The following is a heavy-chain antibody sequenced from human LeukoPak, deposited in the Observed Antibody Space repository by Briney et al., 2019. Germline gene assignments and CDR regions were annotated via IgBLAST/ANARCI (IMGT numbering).Heavy chain of an antibody. CDR1: GFTFRNAW. D-gene: IGHD1-26*01. CDR2: IRYDGSNK. CDR3: AKDAASIVGAKGLDY. Sequence: PGGSLRLSCAVSGFTFRNAWMSWVRQAPGKGLEWVAFIRYDGSNKYYADSVKGRFTISRDNSKNTLYLQMNSLRAEDTAVYYCAKDAASIVGAKGLDYWGQGTLVTVSS. J-gene: IGHJ4*02. V-gene: IGHV3-30*02.